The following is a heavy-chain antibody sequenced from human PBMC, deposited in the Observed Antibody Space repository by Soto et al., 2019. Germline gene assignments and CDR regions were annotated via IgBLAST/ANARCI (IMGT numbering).Heavy chain of an antibody. V-gene: IGHV3-74*01. Sequence: EVQLVESGGGLVQPGGSLRLSCAVSGFTLSNYYMHWARQAPGKGLVWVSHINGDGSRTNYADSVKGRFTSSRDNAKNTLYLQMNSLRAEDTAVYYCARGGVPAALDIWGAGKMVPVSS. D-gene: IGHD3-10*01. J-gene: IGHJ3*02. CDR3: ARGGVPAALDI. CDR1: GFTLSNYY. CDR2: INGDGSRT.